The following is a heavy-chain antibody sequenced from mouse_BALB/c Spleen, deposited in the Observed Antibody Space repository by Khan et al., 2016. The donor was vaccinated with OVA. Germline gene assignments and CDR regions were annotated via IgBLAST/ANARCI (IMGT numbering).Heavy chain of an antibody. J-gene: IGHJ1*01. CDR3: TRGDTWVFDV. Sequence: VKLVESGAELVRPGTSVKISCKASGYTFTNYWLGWVKQRPGHGLEWIGDIYPGDGYINYNEKFKGKATLTAGTSSSTAYIQLSSLTAEDSAVYVCTRGDTWVFDVWGAGTTVTVSS. D-gene: IGHD2-13*01. CDR2: IYPGDGYI. V-gene: IGHV1-63*02. CDR1: GYTFTNYW.